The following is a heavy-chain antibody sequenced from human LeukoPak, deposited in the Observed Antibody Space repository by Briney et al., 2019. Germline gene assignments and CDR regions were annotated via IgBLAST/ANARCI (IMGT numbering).Heavy chain of an antibody. Sequence: SETLSLTCTVSGGSISSSSYYWGWIRQPPGKGLEWIGSIYYSGSTYYNPSLKSRVTISVDTSKNQFSLILSSVTAADTAVYFCARARLSIVRGITNFDYWGQGTVVTVSS. CDR2: IYYSGST. CDR1: GGSISSSSYY. D-gene: IGHD3-10*01. CDR3: ARARLSIVRGITNFDY. J-gene: IGHJ4*02. V-gene: IGHV4-39*01.